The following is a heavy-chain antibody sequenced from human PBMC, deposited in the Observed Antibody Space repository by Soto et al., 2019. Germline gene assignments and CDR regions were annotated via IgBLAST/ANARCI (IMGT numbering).Heavy chain of an antibody. D-gene: IGHD4-17*01. J-gene: IGHJ6*03. V-gene: IGHV5-51*01. CDR1: GYRFTSYR. CDR2: IYPADSDT. CDR3: ARAMTPGFNSDYYYMDV. Sequence: GESLKISCKGSGYRFTSYRIGWVRQMPGKGLEWMGIIYPADSDTRYSPSFQGQVTISADKSISTAYLQWSSLKASDTAMYYCARAMTPGFNSDYYYMDVWAKGPRSPSP.